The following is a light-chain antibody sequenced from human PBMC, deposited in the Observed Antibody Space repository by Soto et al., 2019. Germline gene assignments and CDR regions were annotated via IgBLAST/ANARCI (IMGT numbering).Light chain of an antibody. CDR2: EVS. J-gene: IGLJ7*01. CDR3: SSYTTSTLFV. V-gene: IGLV2-14*01. Sequence: QSALTQPASVSGSPGQSITISCTGTSSDVGDYNYVSWYQQHPGKAPKLVIFEVSTRPSGVSNRFSGSKSGNTASLTISGLQAEDEADYYCSSYTTSTLFVFGTGTQLTVL. CDR1: SSDVGDYNY.